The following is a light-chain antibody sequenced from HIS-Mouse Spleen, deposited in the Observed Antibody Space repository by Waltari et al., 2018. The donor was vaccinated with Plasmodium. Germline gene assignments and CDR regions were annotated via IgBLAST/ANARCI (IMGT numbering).Light chain of an antibody. CDR1: RRDVGGYNY. Sequence: QSALTQPPPASGSPGQSVPISRTGTRRDVGGYNYVSWYQQHPRKAPKLMIYEVSKRPTGVRVRVSGSRAGNTASLTVSGLQAEDEADYYCSSYAGSNNLVFGGGTKLTVL. CDR2: EVS. V-gene: IGLV2-8*01. CDR3: SSYAGSNNLV. J-gene: IGLJ2*01.